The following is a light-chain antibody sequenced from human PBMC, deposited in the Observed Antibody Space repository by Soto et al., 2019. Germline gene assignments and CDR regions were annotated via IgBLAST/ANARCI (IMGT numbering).Light chain of an antibody. CDR3: SSYTSSSTPVV. V-gene: IGLV2-14*01. Sequence: QSALTQPASVSGSPGQSITISCTGTSSDIGGYNYVSWYQQHPGEAPKLVIYEVSNRPSGVSNRFSGSKSGNTASLTISGLQAEDEADYYCSSYTSSSTPVVFGGGTQLTVL. CDR1: SSDIGGYNY. CDR2: EVS. J-gene: IGLJ2*01.